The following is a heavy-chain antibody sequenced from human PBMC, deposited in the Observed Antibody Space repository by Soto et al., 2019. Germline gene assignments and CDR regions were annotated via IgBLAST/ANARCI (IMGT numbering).Heavy chain of an antibody. J-gene: IGHJ5*01. CDR2: INRDANDI. CDR3: ARDVPRKWFDS. Sequence: EVQLVESGGGLVQPGGSLRLSCEASRGAFGDYWMHWVRQAPGKGLVWVSRINRDANDIIYADSVKGRFTASRDNAKNMVFVQMNSLRVEDTAVYYCARDVPRKWFDSWGQGTLVTVSS. V-gene: IGHV3-74*01. D-gene: IGHD3-10*02. CDR1: RGAFGDYW.